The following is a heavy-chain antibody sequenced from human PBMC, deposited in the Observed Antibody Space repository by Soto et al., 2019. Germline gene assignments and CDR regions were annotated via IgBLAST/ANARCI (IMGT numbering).Heavy chain of an antibody. Sequence: QVQLVQSGAEVKKPGSSVKVSCKAPGGTFSSYAISWVRQAPGQGLEWMGGIIPILGTANYAQKFQGRVTLPADESTSSGYMELSSLRSEDTAVYYCARSQGGSISLDISYYYYYGMDVWGQGTTVTVSS. D-gene: IGHD2-15*01. CDR3: ARSQGGSISLDISYYYYYGMDV. V-gene: IGHV1-69*01. CDR1: GGTFSSYA. J-gene: IGHJ6*02. CDR2: IIPILGTA.